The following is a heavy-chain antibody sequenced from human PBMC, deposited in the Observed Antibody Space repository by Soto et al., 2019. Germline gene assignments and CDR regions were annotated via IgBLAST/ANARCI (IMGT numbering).Heavy chain of an antibody. CDR3: SREWISNYGYGSDY. V-gene: IGHV3-11*01. CDR2: ISSSGSTI. CDR1: EFTFSDYY. Sequence: LVESGGGLVKPGGSLKLSCAASEFTFSDYYMSWIRQAPGKGLEWVSYISSSGSTIYYADSVKGRFTISRDNAKNSLNLQMNSLRAEDTAVYYCSREWISNYGYGSDYWGQGTLVTVSS. D-gene: IGHD4-17*01. J-gene: IGHJ4*02.